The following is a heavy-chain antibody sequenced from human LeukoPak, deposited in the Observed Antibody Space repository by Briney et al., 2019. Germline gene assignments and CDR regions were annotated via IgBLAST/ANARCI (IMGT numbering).Heavy chain of an antibody. CDR1: GGSISSYY. V-gene: IGHV4-59*01. D-gene: IGHD5-12*01. Sequence: PSETLSLTCTVSGGSISSYYWSWIRQPPGKGLEWIGYIYYSGSTNYNPSLKSRVTISVDTSKNQFSLKLSSVTAADTAVYYCARGGRGYANTWFDPWGQGTLVTVSS. CDR3: ARGGRGYANTWFDP. CDR2: IYYSGST. J-gene: IGHJ5*02.